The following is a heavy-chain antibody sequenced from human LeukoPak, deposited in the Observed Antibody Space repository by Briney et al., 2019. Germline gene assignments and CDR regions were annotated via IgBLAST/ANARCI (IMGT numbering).Heavy chain of an antibody. V-gene: IGHV4-39*01. CDR1: GGSIRSGYYY. CDR2: IYDSGST. CDR3: ARTWIRAFDI. J-gene: IGHJ3*02. D-gene: IGHD5-12*01. Sequence: SETLSLACTVSGGSIRSGYYYGGWIRQPPGKGLEWIGSIYDSGSTYYNPSLKSRVTISVDTSKKQFSLKLNSVTAADTAVYYCARTWIRAFDIWGQGTMVTVSS.